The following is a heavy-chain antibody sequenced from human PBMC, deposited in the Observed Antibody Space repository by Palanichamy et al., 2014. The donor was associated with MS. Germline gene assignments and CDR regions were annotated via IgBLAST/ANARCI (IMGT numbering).Heavy chain of an antibody. CDR1: GYIFGDYA. V-gene: IGHV1-18*01. CDR2: ISAYNGDR. D-gene: IGHD1-26*01. CDR3: VRDVPREDDTGSAFDH. J-gene: IGHJ4*02. Sequence: QVQLTQSGAEVKRPGASVTVSCKTSGYIFGDYAVSWLRQAPGRGLEWMGWISAYNGDRKIVQSLQGRLTMSADTSTTTAYMELRNLGPDDTAIYYCVRDVPREDDTGSAFDHWGQGTLVIVSS.